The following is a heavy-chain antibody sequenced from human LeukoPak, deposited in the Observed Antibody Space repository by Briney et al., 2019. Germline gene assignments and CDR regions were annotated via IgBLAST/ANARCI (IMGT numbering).Heavy chain of an antibody. CDR3: ARGDEGWYSSSSRYYHYGMDV. J-gene: IGHJ6*02. D-gene: IGHD6-13*01. CDR2: VHLSGRT. Sequence: SETLSLTCGVSGGSISTTNWWTWVRQPPGEGLEWIGEVHLSGRTHYNPSLESRVTMSVDMSENHISLRLTSVTAADTAVYYCARGDEGWYSSSSRYYHYGMDVWGQGTTVTVSS. CDR1: GGSISTTNW. V-gene: IGHV4-4*02.